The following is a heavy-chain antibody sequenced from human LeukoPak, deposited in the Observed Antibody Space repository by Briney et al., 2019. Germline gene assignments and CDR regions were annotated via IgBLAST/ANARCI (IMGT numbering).Heavy chain of an antibody. CDR3: ARVGNWNYALVNYYFDY. CDR1: GGSISSYY. Sequence: KASETPSLTCTVSGGSISSYYWIWMRQPPGKGLEWIGYIHYSGNTNYNPSLKSRVTISVDTSKNQFSLKLTSVTAADTAVYYCARVGNWNYALVNYYFDYWGQGTLVTVSS. CDR2: IHYSGNT. J-gene: IGHJ4*02. V-gene: IGHV4-59*01. D-gene: IGHD1-20*01.